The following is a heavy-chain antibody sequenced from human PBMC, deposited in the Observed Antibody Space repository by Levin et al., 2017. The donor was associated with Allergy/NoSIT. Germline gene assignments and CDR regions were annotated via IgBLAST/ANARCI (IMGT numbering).Heavy chain of an antibody. Sequence: GESLKISCKASGYSFTGYYMHWVRQAPGQGLEWMGWVNPNSGDTNYAQKFQGRVAMTRDMSISTAYMELSSLRSDDTAVYYCARDFYAGGGYFDYWGQGTLVTVSS. D-gene: IGHD2/OR15-2a*01. CDR3: ARDFYAGGGYFDY. CDR2: VNPNSGDT. J-gene: IGHJ4*02. V-gene: IGHV1-2*02. CDR1: GYSFTGYY.